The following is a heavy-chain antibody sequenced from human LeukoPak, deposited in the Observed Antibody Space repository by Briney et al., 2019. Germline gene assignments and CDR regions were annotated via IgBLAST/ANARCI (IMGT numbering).Heavy chain of an antibody. Sequence: GGSLRLSCAASGFTFSSYAMHWVRQAPGKGLEWVAVISYDGSNKYYADSVKGRFTISRDNSKNTLYLQMNSLRAEDTAVYYCARDGYYYDSSGYYYNYFQRWGQGTLVTVSS. CDR1: GFTFSSYA. J-gene: IGHJ1*01. CDR3: ARDGYYYDSSGYYYNYFQR. V-gene: IGHV3-30-3*01. D-gene: IGHD3-22*01. CDR2: ISYDGSNK.